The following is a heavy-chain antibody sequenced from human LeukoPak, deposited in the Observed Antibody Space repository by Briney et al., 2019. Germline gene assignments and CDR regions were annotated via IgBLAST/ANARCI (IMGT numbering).Heavy chain of an antibody. CDR2: IYYSGST. CDR3: ARLDYGDDGGNWFDP. D-gene: IGHD4-17*01. Sequence: PSETLSLTCTVSGGSISSYYWSWIRQPPGKGLEWIGYIYYSGSTNYNPSLKSRVTISVDTSKNQFSLKLSSVTAADTAVYYCARLDYGDDGGNWFDPWGQGTPVTVSS. V-gene: IGHV4-59*08. J-gene: IGHJ5*02. CDR1: GGSISSYY.